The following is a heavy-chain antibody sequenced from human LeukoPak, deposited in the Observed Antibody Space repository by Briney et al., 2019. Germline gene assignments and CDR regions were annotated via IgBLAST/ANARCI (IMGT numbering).Heavy chain of an antibody. V-gene: IGHV3-33*06. CDR3: VKEGYSSGWSFDY. D-gene: IGHD6-19*01. Sequence: GGSLRLSCAASGFTFRSGMHWVRQAPGKGLEWVAVMYYDGSNKYYADSMKGRFIISRDNSKSTLYLQMNSLRAEDTAVYYCVKEGYSSGWSFDYWGQGTLVTVSS. CDR2: MYYDGSNK. J-gene: IGHJ4*02. CDR1: GFTFRSG.